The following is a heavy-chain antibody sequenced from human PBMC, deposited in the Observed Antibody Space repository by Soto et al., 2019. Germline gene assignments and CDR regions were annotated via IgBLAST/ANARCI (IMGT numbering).Heavy chain of an antibody. D-gene: IGHD3-10*01. CDR1: GFTFTSHA. Sequence: EVQLLESPGGLVHPGGSLRLSCAASGFTFTSHAMNWVRQAPGKGLEWVSGITPGGDNTYYADSVKGRFTISRDNSKNTLYLQMNNLRAEDSGLYYCTRGPRPISTGTGAYWGQGTQVTVSS. CDR3: TRGPRPISTGTGAY. J-gene: IGHJ4*02. V-gene: IGHV3-23*01. CDR2: ITPGGDNT.